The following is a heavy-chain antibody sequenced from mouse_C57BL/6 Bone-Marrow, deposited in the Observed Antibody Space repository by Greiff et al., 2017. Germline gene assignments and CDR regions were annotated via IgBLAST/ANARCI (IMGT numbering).Heavy chain of an antibody. V-gene: IGHV5-4*01. Sequence: VQLKESGGGLVKPGGSLKLSCAASGFTFSSYAMSWVRQTPEKRLEWVATISDGGSYTYYPDNVKGRFTISRDNAKNNLYLQMSHLKSEDTAMYYCAREVPYYYGSSPFDYWGQGTTLTVSS. CDR2: ISDGGSYT. CDR3: AREVPYYYGSSPFDY. CDR1: GFTFSSYA. D-gene: IGHD1-1*01. J-gene: IGHJ2*01.